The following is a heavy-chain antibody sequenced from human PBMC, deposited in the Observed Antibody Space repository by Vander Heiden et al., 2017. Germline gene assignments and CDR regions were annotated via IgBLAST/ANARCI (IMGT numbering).Heavy chain of an antibody. V-gene: IGHV3-9*01. Sequence: EVQLVQFGGGLVQPGRSLRLSCAASGFTFDDFAMHWVRQAPGKGLEWVSGISWNSGSIGYADSVKGRFTISRDNAKNSLYLQMNSLRAEDTALYYCAKDLYDSSGYYSMRAFDIWGQGTMVTVSS. CDR3: AKDLYDSSGYYSMRAFDI. J-gene: IGHJ3*02. D-gene: IGHD3-22*01. CDR1: GFTFDDFA. CDR2: ISWNSGSI.